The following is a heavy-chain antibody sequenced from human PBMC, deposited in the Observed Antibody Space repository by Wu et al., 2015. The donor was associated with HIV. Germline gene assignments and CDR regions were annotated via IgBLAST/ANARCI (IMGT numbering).Heavy chain of an antibody. V-gene: IGHV1-2*02. CDR1: GGTFSNYA. D-gene: IGHD2-15*01. CDR3: ARGAPLIYSGGSCFCF. J-gene: IGHJ4*02. CDR2: INPNSGGT. Sequence: QVQLVQSGAEVTKPGSSVKIFCKPSGGTFSNYAISWVRQAPGQGLEWMGWINPNSGGTNYAQKFQGRVTMTRDTSISTAYMELSRLRSDDTAVYYCARGAPLIYSGGSCFCFWGQGTLVTVSS.